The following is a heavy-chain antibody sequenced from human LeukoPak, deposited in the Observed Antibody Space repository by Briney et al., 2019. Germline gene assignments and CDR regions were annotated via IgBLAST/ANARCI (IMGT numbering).Heavy chain of an antibody. V-gene: IGHV5-51*03. Sequence: GESLTISXTGSGYSFTSYWIGWVRQMPGKGLEWMGIIYPGDSDTRYSPSFQGQVTISADKSISTAYLQWSSLEASDTAMYYCARRDSYGSINWFDPWGQGTLVTVSS. J-gene: IGHJ5*02. D-gene: IGHD5-18*01. CDR1: GYSFTSYW. CDR3: ARRDSYGSINWFDP. CDR2: IYPGDSDT.